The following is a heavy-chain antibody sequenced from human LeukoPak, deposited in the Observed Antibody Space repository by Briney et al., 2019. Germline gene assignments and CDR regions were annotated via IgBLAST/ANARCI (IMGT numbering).Heavy chain of an antibody. J-gene: IGHJ4*02. Sequence: ASVKVSCKASGYTFTSYYMHWVRQAPGQGLEWMGIINPSGGSTSYAQKFQGRVTMTRDTSTSTVYMELSSLRSEDTTVYYCARVNYYYDSSGYPYFDHWGQGTLVTVSS. D-gene: IGHD3-22*01. CDR1: GYTFTSYY. CDR2: INPSGGST. V-gene: IGHV1-46*01. CDR3: ARVNYYYDSSGYPYFDH.